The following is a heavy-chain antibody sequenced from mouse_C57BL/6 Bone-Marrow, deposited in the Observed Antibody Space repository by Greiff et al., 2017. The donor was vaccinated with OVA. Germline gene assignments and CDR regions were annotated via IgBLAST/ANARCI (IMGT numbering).Heavy chain of an antibody. V-gene: IGHV3-1*01. CDR2: ISYSGST. CDR1: GYSITSGYD. D-gene: IGHD2-12*01. CDR3: ARGRRGYYFDY. Sequence: EVQLQQSGPGMVKPSQSLSLTCTVTGYSITSGYDWHWIRHFPGNKLEWMGYISYSGSTNYNPSLKSRISITHDTSKNHFFLKLNSVTTEDTATYYCARGRRGYYFDYWGQGTTLTVSS. J-gene: IGHJ2*01.